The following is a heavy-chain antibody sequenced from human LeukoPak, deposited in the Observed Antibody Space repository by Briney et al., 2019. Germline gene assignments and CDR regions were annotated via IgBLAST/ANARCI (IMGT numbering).Heavy chain of an antibody. Sequence: SGPTLVKPTQTLTLTCTFSGFSLSTSGVAVGWIRQPPGKPLEWLAFIYWDDDERYNPSLRSRLTIIKDTSKNQVVLTMTNMDPVDTATYYCAHSSVGSSGWSDLDYWGQGTLVTVSS. D-gene: IGHD6-19*01. CDR1: GFSLSTSGVA. CDR2: IYWDDDE. CDR3: AHSSVGSSGWSDLDY. V-gene: IGHV2-5*02. J-gene: IGHJ4*02.